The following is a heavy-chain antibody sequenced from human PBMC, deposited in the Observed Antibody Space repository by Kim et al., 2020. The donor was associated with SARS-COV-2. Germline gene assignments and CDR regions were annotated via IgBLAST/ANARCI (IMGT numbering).Heavy chain of an antibody. D-gene: IGHD4-17*01. J-gene: IGHJ5*02. V-gene: IGHV4-59*01. CDR3: ARVQGDYANNWFDP. Sequence: HSLQSRVTISIDTSKNQFSLKLSSVTAADTAVYYCARVQGDYANNWFDPWGQGTLVTVSS.